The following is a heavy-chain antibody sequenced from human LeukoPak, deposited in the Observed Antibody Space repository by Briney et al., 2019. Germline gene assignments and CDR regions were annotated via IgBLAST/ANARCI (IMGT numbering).Heavy chain of an antibody. CDR3: AREKLGYCSGPSCYLYSYYYMDV. CDR1: GGSISSGAYY. V-gene: IGHV4-30-2*01. CDR2: IFQSGST. D-gene: IGHD2-15*01. Sequence: PSQTLSLTCTVSGGSISSGAYYWNWIRQPPGKGLEWIGYIFQSGSTYYNPSLKSRVTISVDRSKNQFSLKLTSVTAADTAVYFCAREKLGYCSGPSCYLYSYYYMDVWGKGTTVTVSS. J-gene: IGHJ6*03.